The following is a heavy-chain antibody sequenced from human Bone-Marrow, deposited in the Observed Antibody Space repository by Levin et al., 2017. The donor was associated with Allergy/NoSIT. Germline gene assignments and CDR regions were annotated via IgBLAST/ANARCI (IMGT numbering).Heavy chain of an antibody. D-gene: IGHD6-25*01. CDR3: ARESECGDYCDF. Sequence: GGSLRLSCVASGFSFSTHTMNWVRQAPGKGLEWVSSISSSSSYIYYEDSVKGRFTISRETANNHLSLQMNSLRAEDTAMYFCARESECGDYCDFWGQGTLVTVSS. V-gene: IGHV3-21*01. J-gene: IGHJ4*02. CDR1: GFSFSTHT. CDR2: ISSSSSYI.